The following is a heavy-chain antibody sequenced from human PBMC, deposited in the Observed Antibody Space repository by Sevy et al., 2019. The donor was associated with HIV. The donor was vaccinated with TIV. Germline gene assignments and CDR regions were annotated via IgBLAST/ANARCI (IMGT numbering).Heavy chain of an antibody. Sequence: GGSLRLSCAATGFTFSSYAMSWVRQAPGKGLEWVAVIWYDGTDKYYADSVQGRFTISRDNSKNTLYLQMNSLRVEDTAVYYCARYWGRDGHSIDYWGQGTLVTVSS. V-gene: IGHV3-33*08. CDR3: ARYWGRDGHSIDY. CDR2: IWYDGTDK. J-gene: IGHJ4*02. D-gene: IGHD3-16*01. CDR1: GFTFSSYA.